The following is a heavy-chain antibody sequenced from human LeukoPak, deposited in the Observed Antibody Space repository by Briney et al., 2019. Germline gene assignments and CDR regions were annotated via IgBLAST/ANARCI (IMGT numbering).Heavy chain of an antibody. Sequence: PGGSLRLSCAAFGFTFRNYAMHWVRQAPGKGLEWVAVIWYDGSNKYYADSVKGRFTISRDNSKNTLYLEMNSLRVEDTAAYYCAKGSYYDSSGSFYFDYWGQGTLVTVSS. V-gene: IGHV3-33*06. D-gene: IGHD3-22*01. CDR2: IWYDGSNK. CDR1: GFTFRNYA. J-gene: IGHJ4*02. CDR3: AKGSYYDSSGSFYFDY.